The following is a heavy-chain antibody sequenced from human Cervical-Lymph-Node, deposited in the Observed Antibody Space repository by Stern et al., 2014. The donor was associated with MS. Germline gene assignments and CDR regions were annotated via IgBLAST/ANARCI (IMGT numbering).Heavy chain of an antibody. Sequence: MQLVASGAEVKKPGSSVKVSCKASGGTLSNYAISWVRQAPGQGLEWMGGIIPIFGTVNYAQKFQGRVTITADESTSTAYMELSSLRSEDTAVYYCARGPRSQSGGSSWFDPWGQGTLVTVSS. CDR2: IIPIFGTV. CDR3: ARGPRSQSGGSSWFDP. D-gene: IGHD1-26*01. J-gene: IGHJ5*02. V-gene: IGHV1-69*01. CDR1: GGTLSNYA.